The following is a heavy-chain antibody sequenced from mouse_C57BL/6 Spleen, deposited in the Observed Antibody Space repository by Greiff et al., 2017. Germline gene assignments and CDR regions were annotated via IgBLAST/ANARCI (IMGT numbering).Heavy chain of an antibody. D-gene: IGHD1-1*01. J-gene: IGHJ1*03. V-gene: IGHV1-47*01. CDR3: ARRTYGSSYDWYFDV. CDR1: GYTFTTYP. Sequence: VKLQQSGAELVKPGASVKMSCKASGYTFTTYPIEWMKQNHGKSLEWIGNFHPYNDDTKYNEKFKGKATLTVEKSSSTVYLELSRLTSDDSAVYYCARRTYGSSYDWYFDVWGTGTTVTVSS. CDR2: FHPYNDDT.